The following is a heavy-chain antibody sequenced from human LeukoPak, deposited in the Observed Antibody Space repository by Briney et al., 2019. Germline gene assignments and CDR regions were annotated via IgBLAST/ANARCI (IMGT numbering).Heavy chain of an antibody. CDR3: ARDTYYGSGIFDP. J-gene: IGHJ5*02. V-gene: IGHV4-59*12. CDR1: GGSISSYY. D-gene: IGHD3-10*01. Sequence: SETLSLTCTVSGGSISSYYWSWIRQPPGKGLEWIGYIYYSGSTNYNPSLKSRVTISVDTSKNQFSLKLSSVTAADTAVYYCARDTYYGSGIFDPWGQGTLVTVSS. CDR2: IYYSGST.